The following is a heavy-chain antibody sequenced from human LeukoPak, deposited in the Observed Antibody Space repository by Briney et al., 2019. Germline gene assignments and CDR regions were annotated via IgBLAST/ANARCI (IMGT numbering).Heavy chain of an antibody. CDR1: GYSFTSYW. D-gene: IGHD3-22*01. CDR3: ARLGYCDSSGYPLDY. V-gene: IGHV5-51*01. J-gene: IGHJ4*02. CDR2: IYHGDSDT. Sequence: GESWKISCKGSGYSFTSYWIGWVRQMPGKGLEWMGIIYHGDSDTRYSPSFQGHVTISADKSISTAYLQWSSLKASDTAMYYCARLGYCDSSGYPLDYWGQTPLTTVSS.